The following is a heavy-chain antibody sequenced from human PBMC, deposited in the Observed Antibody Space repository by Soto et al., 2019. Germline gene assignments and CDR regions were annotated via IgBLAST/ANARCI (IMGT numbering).Heavy chain of an antibody. Sequence: EVQLVESGGGLVKPGGSLRLSCAASGFTFSSYWMSWVRQAPGKGLEWVANIKQDGSEKYYVDSVKGRLTISRDNAKNSLYLQMNSLRAEDTAVYYCARDLDLRDFWSGHFGGVWFDPWGQGTLVTVSS. D-gene: IGHD3-3*01. CDR2: IKQDGSEK. CDR1: GFTFSSYW. J-gene: IGHJ5*02. CDR3: ARDLDLRDFWSGHFGGVWFDP. V-gene: IGHV3-7*01.